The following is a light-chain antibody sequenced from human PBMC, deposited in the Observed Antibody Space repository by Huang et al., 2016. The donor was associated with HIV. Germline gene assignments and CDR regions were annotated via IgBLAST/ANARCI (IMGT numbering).Light chain of an antibody. CDR2: AAS. J-gene: IGKJ1*01. Sequence: DIQMTQSPSSLSASVGDRVTITCRASQSISTYVNWYQQRPGKAPRLRIYAASSLQSGVPSRFRGGGSGTGFSLTISSLQIEDFATYFCQQTYSPPWTFGQGTKVEIK. CDR1: QSISTY. V-gene: IGKV1-39*01. CDR3: QQTYSPPWT.